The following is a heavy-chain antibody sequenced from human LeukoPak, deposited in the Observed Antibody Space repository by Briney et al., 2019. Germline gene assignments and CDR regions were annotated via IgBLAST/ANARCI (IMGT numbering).Heavy chain of an antibody. CDR1: GGTFSSYA. CDR3: ARVGSIVVVTEFDP. J-gene: IGHJ5*02. D-gene: IGHD2-21*02. Sequence: GASVKVSCKASGGTFSSYAISWVRQAPGQGLEWMGWISAYNGNTNYAQKLQGRVTMTTDTSTSTAYMELRSLRSDDTAVYYCARVGSIVVVTEFDPWGQGTLVTVSS. V-gene: IGHV1-18*01. CDR2: ISAYNGNT.